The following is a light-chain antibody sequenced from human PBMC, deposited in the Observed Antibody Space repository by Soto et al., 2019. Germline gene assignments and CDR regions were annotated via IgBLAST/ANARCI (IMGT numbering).Light chain of an antibody. Sequence: TQSPGTLSLSPGESATLSCRASQTVSITYLTWYQQKPGQAPRLLLYGASTRATGIPVRFSGSGFGTEFTLTISSLQSEDFAVYYCQQYKNWPLFGQGTRLEIK. CDR1: QTVSITY. CDR2: GAS. CDR3: QQYKNWPL. V-gene: IGKV3-15*01. J-gene: IGKJ5*01.